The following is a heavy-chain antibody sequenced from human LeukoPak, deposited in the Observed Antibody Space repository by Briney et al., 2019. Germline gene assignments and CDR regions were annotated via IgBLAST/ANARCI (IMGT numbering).Heavy chain of an antibody. V-gene: IGHV3-23*01. J-gene: IGHJ4*02. CDR3: AKGGGIAVAGHQVFDY. Sequence: GGSLRLSYAASGSTVSIYAMSWVRQAPGKVLEWVSAISGSGGSTYYADSVKGRFTISRDNSKNTLYLQMNSLRAEDTAVYYCAKGGGIAVAGHQVFDYWGQGTLVTVSS. CDR1: GSTVSIYA. D-gene: IGHD6-19*01. CDR2: ISGSGGST.